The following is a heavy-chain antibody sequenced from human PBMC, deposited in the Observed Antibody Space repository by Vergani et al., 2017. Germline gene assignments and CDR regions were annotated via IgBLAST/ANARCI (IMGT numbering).Heavy chain of an antibody. D-gene: IGHD6-19*01. J-gene: IGHJ3*02. CDR2: INPNSGGT. CDR1: GYTFTGYY. CDR3: ARDNGPIAVAGTVAFDI. Sequence: QVQLVQSGAEVKKPGASVKVSCKASGYTFTGYYMLWVRQAPGQGLEWMGWINPNSGGTNYAQKFQGRVTMTRDTSISTAYMELSRLRSDDTAVYYCARDNGPIAVAGTVAFDIWGQGTMVTVSS. V-gene: IGHV1-2*02.